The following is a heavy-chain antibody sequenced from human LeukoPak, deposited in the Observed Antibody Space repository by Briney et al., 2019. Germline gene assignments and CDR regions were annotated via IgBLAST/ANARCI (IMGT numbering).Heavy chain of an antibody. J-gene: IGHJ4*02. V-gene: IGHV3-74*01. D-gene: IGHD2-15*01. CDR2: ITNDGSST. Sequence: PGGSLRLSCAASGFTFSSYWMHWVRQAPGKGLVWVSRITNDGSSTTYADSVKGRFTISRDNATNTVYMQMNSLRAEDTAVYYCARDIATTPVYWGQGTLVTASS. CDR1: GFTFSSYW. CDR3: ARDIATTPVY.